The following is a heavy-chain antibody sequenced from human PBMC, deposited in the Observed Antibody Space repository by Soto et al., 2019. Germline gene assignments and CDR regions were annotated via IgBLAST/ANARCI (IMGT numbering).Heavy chain of an antibody. Sequence: QVQLQESGPGLVKPSQTLSLTCTVSGGSISSGGYYWSWIRQHPGKGLEWIGYIYYSGSTYYNPSLKXXVXIXXDTSKNQFSLKLSSVTAADTAVYYCARDLGGSMDVWGQGTTVTVSS. CDR2: IYYSGST. CDR3: ARDLGGSMDV. J-gene: IGHJ6*02. V-gene: IGHV4-31*01. CDR1: GGSISSGGYY.